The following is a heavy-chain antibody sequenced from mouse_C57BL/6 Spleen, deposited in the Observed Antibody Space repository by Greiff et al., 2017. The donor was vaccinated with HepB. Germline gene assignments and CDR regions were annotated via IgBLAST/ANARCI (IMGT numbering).Heavy chain of an antibody. CDR1: GYSITSGYY. J-gene: IGHJ3*01. D-gene: IGHD2-4*01. V-gene: IGHV3-6*01. CDR2: ISYDGSN. Sequence: EVKLVESGPGLVKPSQSLSLTCSVTGYSITSGYYWNWIRQFPGNKLEWMGYISYDGSNNYNPSLKNRIAITRDTSQNQFFLKLNSVTTEDTATYYCARRDDYGFAYWGQGTLVTVSA. CDR3: ARRDDYGFAY.